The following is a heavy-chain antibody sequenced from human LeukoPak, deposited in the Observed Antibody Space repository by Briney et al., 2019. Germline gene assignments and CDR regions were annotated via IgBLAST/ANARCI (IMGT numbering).Heavy chain of an antibody. CDR2: VYSGGST. J-gene: IGHJ6*04. CDR3: ARDRHGDYSPDYYYYGMDV. D-gene: IGHD4-17*01. CDR1: GFTVSSNY. Sequence: GGSLRLSCAASGFTVSSNYMSWVRQAPGKGLEWVSVVYSGGSTYYADSVEGRFTISRDNSKNTPYLQMNSLRAEDTAVYYCARDRHGDYSPDYYYYGMDVWGKGTTVTVSS. V-gene: IGHV3-53*01.